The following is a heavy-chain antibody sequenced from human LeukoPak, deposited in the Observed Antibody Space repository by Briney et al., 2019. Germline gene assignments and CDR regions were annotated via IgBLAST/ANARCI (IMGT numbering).Heavy chain of an antibody. J-gene: IGHJ3*02. CDR1: GGSISTSGYY. V-gene: IGHV4-39*07. CDR3: ARDDTNYYEAFDI. CDR2: IHYSGST. Sequence: SETLSLTCTVSGGSISTSGYYWGWIRQPPGKGLEWIGSIHYSGSTYYNPSLKGRLTMSVDTSKNQFSLKLSSVTAAGTAVYYCARDDTNYYEAFDIWGQGTMVTVSS. D-gene: IGHD3-10*01.